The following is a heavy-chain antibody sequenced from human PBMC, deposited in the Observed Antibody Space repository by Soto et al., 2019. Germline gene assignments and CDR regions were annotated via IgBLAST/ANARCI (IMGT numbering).Heavy chain of an antibody. CDR3: ANIRGSGSYYIFDY. J-gene: IGHJ4*02. Sequence: PGGSLRLSCAASGFTFSSYAMSWVRQAPGKGLEWVSGISDSGGSTYYADSVKGRFTISGDNSKNTLYLQMNSLRAEDTAVYFCANIRGSGSYYIFDYWGQGALVTVSS. D-gene: IGHD3-10*01. V-gene: IGHV3-23*01. CDR1: GFTFSSYA. CDR2: ISDSGGST.